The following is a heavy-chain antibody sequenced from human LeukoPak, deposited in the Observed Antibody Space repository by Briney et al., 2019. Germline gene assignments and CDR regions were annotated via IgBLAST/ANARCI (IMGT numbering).Heavy chain of an antibody. V-gene: IGHV3-11*01. CDR3: ASSSGWYGNWFDP. J-gene: IGHJ5*02. D-gene: IGHD6-19*01. CDR2: ISSSGNNI. Sequence: GGSLRLSCAASGVTFSDYYMSWIRQAPGKGLEWVSYISSSGNNIYYADPVKGRFIISRDNAKNTLCPQMSSLRAEDTAVYYCASSSGWYGNWFDPWGQGTLVTVSS. CDR1: GVTFSDYY.